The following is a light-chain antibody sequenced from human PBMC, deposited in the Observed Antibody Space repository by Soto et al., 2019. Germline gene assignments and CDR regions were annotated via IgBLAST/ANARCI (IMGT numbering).Light chain of an antibody. J-gene: IGLJ1*01. CDR2: DDS. Sequence: SSELTQPPSVSVAPGETARITCGGNDIGSKRVHWYQQKPGQAPVLVVYDDSDRPSGIPERFSGSNSGNTATLAISRVEAGDEADYSCQVWDTSSDHYVFGSGTKVTVL. CDR3: QVWDTSSDHYV. CDR1: DIGSKR. V-gene: IGLV3-21*02.